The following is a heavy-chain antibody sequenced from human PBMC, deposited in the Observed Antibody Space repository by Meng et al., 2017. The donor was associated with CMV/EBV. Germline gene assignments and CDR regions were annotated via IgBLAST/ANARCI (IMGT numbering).Heavy chain of an antibody. CDR1: GFTFSNAW. J-gene: IGHJ6*02. D-gene: IGHD6-6*01. Sequence: GESLKISCAASGFTFSNAWMSWVRQAPGKGLEWVGRMKSKTEGGTTDYAAPVKGRFTIPRDDSKNTLYLQMNSLQTEDTAVYYCTTDDPQPYSSSSRGYYYGMDVWGQGTTVTVSS. CDR3: TTDDPQPYSSSSRGYYYGMDV. V-gene: IGHV3-15*01. CDR2: MKSKTEGGTT.